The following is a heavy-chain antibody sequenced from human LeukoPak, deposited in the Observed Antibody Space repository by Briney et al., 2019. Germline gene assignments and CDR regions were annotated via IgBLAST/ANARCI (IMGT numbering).Heavy chain of an antibody. CDR3: AKGEDHGSGTVHFAS. CDR2: IYHGGST. J-gene: IGHJ4*02. CDR1: GGSISSSNW. Sequence: SRTLSLTCAVSGGSISSSNWWSWVRQPPGKGLEWIGEIYHGGSTNYNPSLKSRVAMSVDRSRNQFSLQLSSVTAADTAVYYCAKGEDHGSGTVHFASWGQGALVTVSS. V-gene: IGHV4-4*02. D-gene: IGHD3-10*01.